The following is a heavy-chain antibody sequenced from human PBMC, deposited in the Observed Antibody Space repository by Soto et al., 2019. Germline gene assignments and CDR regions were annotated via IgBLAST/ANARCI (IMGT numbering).Heavy chain of an antibody. CDR2: ISARGDTT. D-gene: IGHD6-13*01. CDR3: AKDLSRREQRLVPTPGFYGMDV. CDR1: GFTFSSYA. V-gene: IGHV3-23*01. J-gene: IGHJ6*02. Sequence: EVLLLESGGGLVQPGGSLRLSCAASGFTFSSYAMSWVRLAPGKGLEWVSSISARGDTTYYADSVKGRVTISRDNSKNALSLQMNSLRAEDTALYYCAKDLSRREQRLVPTPGFYGMDVWGQGTTVTVS.